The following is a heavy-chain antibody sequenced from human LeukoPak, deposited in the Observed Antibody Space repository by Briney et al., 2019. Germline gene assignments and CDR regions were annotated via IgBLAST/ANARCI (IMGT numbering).Heavy chain of an antibody. D-gene: IGHD3-10*01. V-gene: IGHV3-23*01. CDR1: GFTFSSYA. CDR2: ISGSGGST. J-gene: IGHJ4*02. Sequence: GGSLRLSCAASGFTFSSYAMSWVRQAPGKGLEWVSAISGSGGSTYYADSVKGRFTISRDNSKNTLYLQMNSLRAEDTAVYYXXXVMLWFGESPFDYWGQGTLVTVPS. CDR3: XXVMLWFGESPFDY.